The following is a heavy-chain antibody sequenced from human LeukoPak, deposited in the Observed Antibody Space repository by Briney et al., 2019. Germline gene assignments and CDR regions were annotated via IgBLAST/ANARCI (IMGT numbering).Heavy chain of an antibody. CDR1: GGTFGDYA. CDR2: TIPILGIA. Sequence: SVKVSCKASGGTFGDYAISWVGQAPGQGLEWMGRTIPILGIAKYAQRFQGRVTITADRSTSTAYMELSSLRSEDTAVYYYASQILLPFDYWGQGTLVTVSS. CDR3: ASQILLPFDY. J-gene: IGHJ4*02. V-gene: IGHV1-69*04. D-gene: IGHD3-22*01.